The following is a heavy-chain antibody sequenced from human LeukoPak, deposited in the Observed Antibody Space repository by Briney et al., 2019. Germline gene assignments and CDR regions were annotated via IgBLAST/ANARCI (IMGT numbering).Heavy chain of an antibody. D-gene: IGHD2-8*01. CDR3: AAQPCINGICYLDY. Sequence: GGSLRLSCTASGFTFSDHAMHWVRQAPGKGLEWVTVISYHARDQFYADSVKGRFTVSRDNSRNILYLQMNSLRVEDSADYYCAAQPCINGICYLDYWGQGALVTVSS. CDR2: ISYHARDQ. CDR1: GFTFSDHA. V-gene: IGHV3-30*04. J-gene: IGHJ4*02.